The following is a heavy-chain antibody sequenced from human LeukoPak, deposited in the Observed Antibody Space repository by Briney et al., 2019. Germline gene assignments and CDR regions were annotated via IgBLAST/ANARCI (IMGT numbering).Heavy chain of an antibody. V-gene: IGHV3-23*01. CDR3: VSFYETY. D-gene: IGHD2/OR15-2a*01. CDR1: GFTFSSYA. Sequence: GGSLRLSCAASGFTFSSYAMSWVRQAPGKGLAWVSAISGSGGNTYYADSVKGRFTISKDNAKNTVYLQMNNLRAEDTAVYYCVSFYETYWGRGTLVTVSS. CDR2: ISGSGGNT. J-gene: IGHJ4*02.